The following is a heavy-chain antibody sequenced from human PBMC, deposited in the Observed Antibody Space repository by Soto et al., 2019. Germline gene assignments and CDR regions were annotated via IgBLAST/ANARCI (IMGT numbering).Heavy chain of an antibody. CDR2: ISAYNGNT. CDR1: GYTFTSYY. J-gene: IGHJ4*02. D-gene: IGHD3-10*01. Sequence: ASVKVSCKASGYTFTSYYMNWVRQAPGQGLEWMGWISAYNGNTNYAQKLQGRVTMTTDTSTSTAYMELRSLRSDDTAVYYCARAGFYYYGSGSPVAVDYWGQGTLVTVSS. CDR3: ARAGFYYYGSGSPVAVDY. V-gene: IGHV1-18*04.